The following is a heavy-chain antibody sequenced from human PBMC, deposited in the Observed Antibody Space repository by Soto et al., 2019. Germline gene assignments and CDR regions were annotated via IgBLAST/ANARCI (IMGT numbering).Heavy chain of an antibody. V-gene: IGHV2-5*02. J-gene: IGHJ6*02. D-gene: IGHD2-21*02. CDR3: VQSRCGGACLQIYSSHSYYGLDA. CDR2: LYWDDDQ. CDR1: GLSLRTTGVG. Sequence: QITLKESGPTLVKPTQTLTLTCTFSGLSLRTTGVGVGWVRQPPGKALEWLALLYWDDDQRYSPSRKSRPTIPKDTSEKHVVLTMTTMDSVDTATDWCVQSRCGGACLQIYSSHSYYGLDAWGQGTTVTVSS.